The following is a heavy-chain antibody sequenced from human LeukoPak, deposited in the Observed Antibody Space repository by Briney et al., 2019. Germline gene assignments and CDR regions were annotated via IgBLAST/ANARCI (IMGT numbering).Heavy chain of an antibody. Sequence: ASVKVSCKGSGYTFNSHGITWVRQAPGQGREWMGWISAYHGNTNYAQKLQGRVTLTTDTSTSTAYMELRSLRSDDTAVYYCARDQYYDSTGWFAPWGQGTLVTVSS. CDR3: ARDQYYDSTGWFAP. CDR1: GYTFNSHG. J-gene: IGHJ5*02. V-gene: IGHV1-18*01. CDR2: ISAYHGNT. D-gene: IGHD3-22*01.